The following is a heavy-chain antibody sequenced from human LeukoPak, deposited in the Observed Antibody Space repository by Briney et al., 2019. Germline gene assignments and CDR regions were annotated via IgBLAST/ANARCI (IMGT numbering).Heavy chain of an antibody. D-gene: IGHD3-10*01. CDR3: AREYYYGSGSLDIYY. V-gene: IGHV3-11*04. CDR2: ISSSGSTI. J-gene: IGHJ4*02. CDR1: GFTFSNYW. Sequence: GGSLRLSCAASGFTFSNYWMSWIRQAPGKGLEWVSYISSSGSTIYYADSVKGRFTISRDNAKDSLYLQMNSLRAEDTAVYYCAREYYYGSGSLDIYYWGQGTLVTVSS.